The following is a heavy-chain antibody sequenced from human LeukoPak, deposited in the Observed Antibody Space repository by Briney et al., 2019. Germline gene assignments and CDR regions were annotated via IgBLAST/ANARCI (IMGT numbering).Heavy chain of an antibody. CDR1: GYTFTGYY. CDR3: ARDGSWSSISYSDY. D-gene: IGHD2-2*01. J-gene: IGHJ4*02. Sequence: ASVKVSCKASGYTFTGYYIHWVRQAPGQGLEWMGWINPNSGDTKYEQRFQGRVTMTRDTSISTAYMELTRLRSDDAAVYFCARDGSWSSISYSDYGGQGTLVTVS. V-gene: IGHV1-2*02. CDR2: INPNSGDT.